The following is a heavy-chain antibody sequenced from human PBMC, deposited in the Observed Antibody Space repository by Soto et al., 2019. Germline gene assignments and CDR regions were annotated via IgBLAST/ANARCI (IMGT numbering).Heavy chain of an antibody. CDR2: IGSTGTTT. D-gene: IGHD3-10*01. CDR1: GFTLSHYG. J-gene: IGHJ4*02. CDR3: ARVTAGSGSYQIDY. V-gene: IGHV3-48*02. Sequence: GGSLRLSCVVSGFTLSHYGMNWVRQAPGKGLEWISYIGSTGTTTYYADSVKGRFTISRDYAKNSLYLQMNSLRDVDTAVYYCARVTAGSGSYQIDYGGQGTLVTVSS.